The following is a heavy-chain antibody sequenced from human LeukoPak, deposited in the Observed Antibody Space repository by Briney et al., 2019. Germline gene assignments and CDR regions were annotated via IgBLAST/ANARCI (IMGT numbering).Heavy chain of an antibody. J-gene: IGHJ4*02. CDR2: INHSGST. CDR3: ARVSYDSSGYYSLDY. V-gene: IGHV4-34*01. D-gene: IGHD3-22*01. CDR1: GGSFSGYY. Sequence: SETLSLTCAVYGGSFSGYYWSWIRQPPGKGLEWIGEINHSGSTNYNLSLKSRVTISVDTSKNQFSLKLSSVTAADTAVYYCARVSYDSSGYYSLDYWGQGTLVTVSS.